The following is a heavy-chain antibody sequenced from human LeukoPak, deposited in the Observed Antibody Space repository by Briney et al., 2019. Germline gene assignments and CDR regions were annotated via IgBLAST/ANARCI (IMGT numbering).Heavy chain of an antibody. CDR3: ARGFITIFGVVLPYFDY. D-gene: IGHD3-3*01. Sequence: SETLSLTCAVYGGSFSGYYWSWIRQPPGKGLEWIGEINHSGSTNYNPSLKSRVTISVDTSKNQSSLKLSSVTAADTAVYYCARGFITIFGVVLPYFDYWGQGTLVTVSS. CDR2: INHSGST. CDR1: GGSFSGYY. J-gene: IGHJ4*02. V-gene: IGHV4-34*01.